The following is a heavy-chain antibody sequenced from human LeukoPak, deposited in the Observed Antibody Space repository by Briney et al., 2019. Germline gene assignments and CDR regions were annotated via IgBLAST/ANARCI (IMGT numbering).Heavy chain of an antibody. Sequence: GGSLRLSCAASGFNFSSYSLNWVRQVPGKGLEWLSSISSSSNYKYYTNSVKGRFTISRDNSHNSLILQMSSLRAEDTALYYCAILPLAYSYNGMDVWGQRTAVIVSS. V-gene: IGHV3-21*01. CDR2: ISSSSNYK. CDR1: GFNFSSYS. D-gene: IGHD2-15*01. CDR3: AILPLAYSYNGMDV. J-gene: IGHJ6*02.